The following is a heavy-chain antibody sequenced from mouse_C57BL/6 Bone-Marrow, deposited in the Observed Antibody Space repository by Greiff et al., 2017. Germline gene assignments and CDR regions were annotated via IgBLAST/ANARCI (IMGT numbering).Heavy chain of an antibody. V-gene: IGHV1-62-2*01. CDR2: FYPGSGSI. Sequence: VKLVESGAELVKPGASVKLSCKASGYTFTEYTIHWVKQRSGQGLEWIGWFYPGSGSIKYNEKFKDKATLTADKSSSTVYMELSRLTSEDSAVYFCARHGSLLYYDYDVFAYWGQGTLVTVSA. CDR3: ARHGSLLYYDYDVFAY. D-gene: IGHD2-4*01. CDR1: GYTFTEYT. J-gene: IGHJ3*01.